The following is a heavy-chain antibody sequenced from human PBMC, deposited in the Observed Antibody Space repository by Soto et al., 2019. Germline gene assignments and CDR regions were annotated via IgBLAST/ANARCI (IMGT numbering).Heavy chain of an antibody. CDR1: GFTFSSNR. Sequence: EVQLVESGGGLVQPGGSLRLSCAASGFTFSSNRMIWVRQAPGKGLEWVAKINQDGGVRYYVDSVKGRFTISRDNAKNSLSLQMNSLRAEDTAVSYCATDYQAYCGQGNLVTVAS. V-gene: IGHV3-7*01. CDR3: ATDYQAY. J-gene: IGHJ4*02. CDR2: INQDGGVR. D-gene: IGHD3-16*02.